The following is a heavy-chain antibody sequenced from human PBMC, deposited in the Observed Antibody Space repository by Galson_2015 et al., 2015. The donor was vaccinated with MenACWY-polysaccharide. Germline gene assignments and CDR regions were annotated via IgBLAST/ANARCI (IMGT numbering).Heavy chain of an antibody. D-gene: IGHD6-19*01. J-gene: IGHJ4*02. CDR1: GLLFSKYG. Sequence: SLRLSCAVSGLLFSKYGMLWVRQAPGKGLEWVAFIRHDGTNEDYVDSVRGRFTISRDNSKNTLYLQMSSLRTEDTAVYFCAKQAYSSGCDYWGLGTLVSVSS. CDR3: AKQAYSSGCDY. CDR2: IRHDGTNE. V-gene: IGHV3-30*02.